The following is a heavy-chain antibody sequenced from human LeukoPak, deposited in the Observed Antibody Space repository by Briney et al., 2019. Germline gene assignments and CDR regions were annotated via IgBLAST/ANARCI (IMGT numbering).Heavy chain of an antibody. J-gene: IGHJ4*02. CDR1: GGSISNYY. V-gene: IGHV4-59*08. CDR2: IYYSGST. D-gene: IGHD3-9*01. CDR3: ARMPLVDDILTGATDY. Sequence: SETLSLTCTVSGGSISNYYWSWIRQPPGKGLEWIGYIYYSGSTNYNPSLKSRITISIDTPKNQFSLKLSSVTAADTAVYYCARMPLVDDILTGATDYWGQGTLVTVSS.